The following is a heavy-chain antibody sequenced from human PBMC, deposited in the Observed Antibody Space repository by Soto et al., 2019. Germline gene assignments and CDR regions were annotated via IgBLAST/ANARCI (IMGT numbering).Heavy chain of an antibody. CDR2: IYHTGST. CDR1: GGSVNSDNYY. Sequence: SETLSLTCTVSGGSVNSDNYYWSWIRQPPGRGLDWIGYIYHTGSTNYNPSLNSRVTISVDTSRNQFSLKLNSVTAADTAVYYCAREFSNSPEAFDSWGQGTLVTVSS. D-gene: IGHD6-6*01. CDR3: AREFSNSPEAFDS. V-gene: IGHV4-61*01. J-gene: IGHJ4*02.